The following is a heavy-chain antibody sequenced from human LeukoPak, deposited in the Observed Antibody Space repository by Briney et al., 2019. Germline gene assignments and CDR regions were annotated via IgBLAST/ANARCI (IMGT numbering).Heavy chain of an antibody. V-gene: IGHV5-51*01. CDR1: GYSFTSYW. CDR2: IYPGDSDT. J-gene: IGHJ6*03. CDR3: ARLGTYPASSGYYYPKYYYYYMDV. Sequence: GESLKISCKCSGYSFTSYWIGWVRPMPGKGLAWMGIIYPGDSDTRYSPSFQGQVTISADKSISTAYLQWSSLKASDTAMYYCARLGTYPASSGYYYPKYYYYYMDVWGKGITVTVSS. D-gene: IGHD3-22*01.